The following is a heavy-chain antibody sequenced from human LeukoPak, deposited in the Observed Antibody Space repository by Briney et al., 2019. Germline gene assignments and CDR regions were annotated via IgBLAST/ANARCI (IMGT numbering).Heavy chain of an antibody. J-gene: IGHJ5*02. V-gene: IGHV4-39*07. D-gene: IGHD4-23*01. CDR3: ARERSSSGGHNWFHP. CDR2: VYYTGVT. Sequence: PSETLSLTCTVSGGYIITSGHYWGGIRQPPGKGLEWIGSVYYTGVTSTNPFFRSRMSISVDTSKNQFSLNLTSVTAADADVYYCARERSSSGGHNWFHPWGQGTLVNVSS. CDR1: GGYIITSGHY.